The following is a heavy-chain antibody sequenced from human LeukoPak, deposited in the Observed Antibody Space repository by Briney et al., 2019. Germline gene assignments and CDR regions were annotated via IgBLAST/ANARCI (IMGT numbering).Heavy chain of an antibody. CDR3: ARDLLPRYAFDI. CDR1: GGTFSSYA. Sequence: ASVKVSCKASGGTFSSYAISWVRQAPGQRLEWMGGIIPIFGTANYAQKFQGRVTITTDESTSTAYMELSSLRSEDTAVYYCARDLLPRYAFDIWGQGTMVTVSS. D-gene: IGHD2-15*01. CDR2: IIPIFGTA. V-gene: IGHV1-69*05. J-gene: IGHJ3*02.